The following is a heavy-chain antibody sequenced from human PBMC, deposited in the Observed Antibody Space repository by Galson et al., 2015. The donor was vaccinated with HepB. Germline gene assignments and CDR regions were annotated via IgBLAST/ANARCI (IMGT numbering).Heavy chain of an antibody. J-gene: IGHJ4*02. CDR2: INAGNGNT. V-gene: IGHV1-3*01. CDR1: GYTFTSYA. Sequence: SVKVSCKASGYTFTSYAMHWVRQAPGQRLEWMGWINAGNGNTKYSQKFQGRVTITRDTSASTAYMELSSLRSEDTAVYYCARALRYYGSGSYHFDYWGQGTLVTVSS. CDR3: ARALRYYGSGSYHFDY. D-gene: IGHD3-10*01.